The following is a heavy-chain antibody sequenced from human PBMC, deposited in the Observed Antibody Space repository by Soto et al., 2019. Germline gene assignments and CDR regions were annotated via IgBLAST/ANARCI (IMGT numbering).Heavy chain of an antibody. J-gene: IGHJ3*01. Sequence: ASVKHSCKASGYTFTGYFIHWVRQAPGQGLEWMGSINPNSGVTNYAERFQGRVTMTRDMSARTAYMDLSSLRSDDTAVYYCARECYNYEGFDFWGQGKMVTVSS. V-gene: IGHV1-2*02. D-gene: IGHD3-16*01. CDR3: ARECYNYEGFDF. CDR2: INPNSGVT. CDR1: GYTFTGYF.